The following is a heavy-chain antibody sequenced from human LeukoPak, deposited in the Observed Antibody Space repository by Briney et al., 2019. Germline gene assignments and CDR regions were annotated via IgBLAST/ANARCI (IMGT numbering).Heavy chain of an antibody. CDR1: GGSVSSTNW. CDR3: ARGRKPYSNSWFTEYFQH. D-gene: IGHD6-13*01. V-gene: IGHV4-4*02. J-gene: IGHJ1*01. Sequence: SETLSLTCGVSGGSVSSTNWWTWIRQPPGKGLEWIGEVHLDRRTNFNPSLKSRLTMSVDLSENHVSLKLSSVTAADTAVYFCARGRKPYSNSWFTEYFQHWGQGTLVTVSS. CDR2: VHLDRRT.